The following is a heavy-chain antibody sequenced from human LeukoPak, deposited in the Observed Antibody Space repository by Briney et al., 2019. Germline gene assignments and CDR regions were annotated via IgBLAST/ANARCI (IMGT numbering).Heavy chain of an antibody. CDR3: ARDRVTMVRGVISAFDI. CDR2: INPSGGST. D-gene: IGHD3-10*01. CDR1: GYTSTSYY. V-gene: IGHV1-46*01. J-gene: IGHJ3*02. Sequence: ASVKVSCKASGYTSTSYYMHWVRQAPGQGLEWMGIINPSGGSTSYAQKFQGRVTMTRDTSTSTVYMELSSLRSEDTAVYYCARDRVTMVRGVISAFDIWGQGTMVTVSS.